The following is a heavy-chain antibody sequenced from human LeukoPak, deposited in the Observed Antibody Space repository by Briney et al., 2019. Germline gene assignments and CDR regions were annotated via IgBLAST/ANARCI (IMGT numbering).Heavy chain of an antibody. CDR2: IYYSGST. CDR3: ARDRMASITIFGVVVRPNWFDP. D-gene: IGHD3-3*01. CDR1: GGSISSSSYY. J-gene: IGHJ5*02. Sequence: PSETLSLTCTVSGGSISSSSYYWGWIRQPPGKGLEWIGSIYYSGSTYYNPSLKSRVTISVDTSKNQFSLKLSSVTAADTAVYYCARDRMASITIFGVVVRPNWFDPWGQGTLVTVSS. V-gene: IGHV4-39*07.